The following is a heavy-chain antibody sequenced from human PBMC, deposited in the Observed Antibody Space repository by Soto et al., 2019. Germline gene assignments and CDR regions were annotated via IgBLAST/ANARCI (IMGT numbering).Heavy chain of an antibody. CDR2: ISSSGSTI. V-gene: IGHV3-11*01. D-gene: IGHD2-8*01. CDR1: GFTFSDYY. Sequence: QVELVESGGGLVKPGGSLRLSCAASGFTFSDYYMSWIRQAPGKGLEWVSYISSSGSTIDYADSVKGRFTISRDNAKNALFLQMNSLRAEDTAVYFCARKRWSQGKGAEFQYWGQGTLVTVSS. CDR3: ARKRWSQGKGAEFQY. J-gene: IGHJ1*01.